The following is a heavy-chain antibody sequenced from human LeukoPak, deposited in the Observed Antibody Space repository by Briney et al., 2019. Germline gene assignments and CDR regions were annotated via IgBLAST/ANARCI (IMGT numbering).Heavy chain of an antibody. D-gene: IGHD4-17*01. CDR3: AKGAQDFGVSTTDY. J-gene: IGHJ4*02. Sequence: GGSLRLSCAASGFTFSNYAMSWFRQAPGKGLEWVSVVSGSGGRTYYADSVKGRFTISRDNSKNTLFLQMNSLRVEDTAVYYCAKGAQDFGVSTTDYWGQGTLVTVSS. CDR2: VSGSGGRT. V-gene: IGHV3-23*01. CDR1: GFTFSNYA.